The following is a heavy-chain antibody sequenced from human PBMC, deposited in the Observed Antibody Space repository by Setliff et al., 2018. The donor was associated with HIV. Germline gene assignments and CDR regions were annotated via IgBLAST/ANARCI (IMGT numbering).Heavy chain of an antibody. D-gene: IGHD6-19*01. CDR1: GESFSNHY. CDR3: AGVQQWPNWFDP. J-gene: IGHJ5*02. CDR2: INHSGNT. V-gene: IGHV4-34*01. Sequence: SETLSLTCTVYGESFSNHYWSWIRQPPGKGLEWIGEINHSGNTNYNPFLKSRVTISVDMSKNHFSLKLSSVTAADTAVYYCAGVQQWPNWFDPWGQGTQVTVSS.